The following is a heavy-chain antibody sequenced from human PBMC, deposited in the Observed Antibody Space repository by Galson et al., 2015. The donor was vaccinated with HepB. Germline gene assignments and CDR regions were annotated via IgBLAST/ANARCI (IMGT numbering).Heavy chain of an antibody. D-gene: IGHD3-3*01. V-gene: IGHV5-51*03. CDR3: ARGWRPDSGVTHLNLDF. CDR2: MDAGDSDD. CDR1: GYNFAGYW. J-gene: IGHJ4*02. Sequence: SGAEVKKAGESLKISCEGFGYNFAGYWIAWVRQMPGKGLEWMGIMDAGDSDDRYSPSFEGQVTISGEKSGRTAYLQRTSLKPSGTDIYYCARGWRPDSGVTHLNLDFWGQGTLVPVSS.